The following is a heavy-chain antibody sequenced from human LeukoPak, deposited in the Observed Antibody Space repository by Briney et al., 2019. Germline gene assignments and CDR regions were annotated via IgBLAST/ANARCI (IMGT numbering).Heavy chain of an antibody. CDR3: ARPPSRGYSSSFEY. CDR1: GYSFATYW. V-gene: IGHV5-51*01. Sequence: GESLKISCKGSGYSFATYWIAWVRQMPGKGLEWMGIIYPDESNIRYSPSFQGQVTISADKSISTAYLQWSSLKASDTAIYYCARPPSRGYSSSFEYWGQGTLVAVSS. J-gene: IGHJ4*02. CDR2: IYPDESNI. D-gene: IGHD2-2*03.